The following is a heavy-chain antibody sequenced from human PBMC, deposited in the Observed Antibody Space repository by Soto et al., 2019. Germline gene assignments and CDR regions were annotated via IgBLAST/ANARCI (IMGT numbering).Heavy chain of an antibody. V-gene: IGHV3-30-3*01. J-gene: IGHJ4*02. CDR3: ASSGYSLNYFDY. CDR2: ISYDGSNK. D-gene: IGHD3-22*01. Sequence: GGSLRLSCAASRFTFSSYAMHWFRQSPGKVLEWVAVISYDGSNKYYADSVKGRFTISRDNSKNTLYLQMNSLRAEDTAVYYCASSGYSLNYFDYWGQGTLVTVSS. CDR1: RFTFSSYA.